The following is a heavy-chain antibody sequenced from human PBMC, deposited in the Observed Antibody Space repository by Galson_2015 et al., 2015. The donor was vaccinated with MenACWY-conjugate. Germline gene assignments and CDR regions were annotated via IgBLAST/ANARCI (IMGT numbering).Heavy chain of an antibody. CDR1: GFIFSSRT. J-gene: IGHJ4*02. Sequence: SLRLSCAASGFIFSSRTMNWVRQAPGKGLEWVSSIRIRTSYIYSADSVKGRFTISRDNAKNSLYLQLNSNRAEDTAVYYCARDYARLEWLSAYYFDYWGQGTPVTVSS. D-gene: IGHD3-3*01. CDR2: IRIRTSYI. V-gene: IGHV3-21*01. CDR3: ARDYARLEWLSAYYFDY.